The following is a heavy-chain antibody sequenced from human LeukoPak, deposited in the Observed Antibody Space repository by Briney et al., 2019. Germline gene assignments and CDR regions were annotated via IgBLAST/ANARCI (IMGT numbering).Heavy chain of an antibody. D-gene: IGHD6-6*01. CDR2: IIPIFGTA. CDR1: GGTFSSYA. CDR3: ARDSSPLSYSSSSGPAEYYYMDV. V-gene: IGHV1-69*13. Sequence: ASVKVSCKASGGTFSSYAIGWVRQAPGQGLEWMGGIIPIFGTANYAQKFQGRVTITADESTSTAYMELSSLRSEDTAVYYCARDSSPLSYSSSSGPAEYYYMDVWGKGTTVTVSS. J-gene: IGHJ6*03.